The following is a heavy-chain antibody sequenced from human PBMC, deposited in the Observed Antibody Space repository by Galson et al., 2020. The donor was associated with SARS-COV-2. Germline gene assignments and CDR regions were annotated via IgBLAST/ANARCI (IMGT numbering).Heavy chain of an antibody. Sequence: PGGSLRLSCKGSGYSFTSHWIGWVRQMPGKGLEWMGIIYPGDSDTRYSPSFQGQATISVDKSISTVFLQWSSLEASDTAIYYCASTILGITSPSTEAFDIWGQGTKVTVSS. CDR3: ASTILGITSPSTEAFDI. CDR2: IYPGDSDT. D-gene: IGHD4-17*01. V-gene: IGHV5-51*01. CDR1: GYSFTSHW. J-gene: IGHJ3*02.